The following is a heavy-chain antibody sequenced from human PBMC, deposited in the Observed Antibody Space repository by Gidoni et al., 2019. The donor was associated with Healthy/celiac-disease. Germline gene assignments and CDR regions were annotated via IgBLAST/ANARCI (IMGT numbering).Heavy chain of an antibody. CDR3: AKDGADYDILTGWYYYYGMDV. D-gene: IGHD3-9*01. CDR1: GFTFRRYG. CDR2: ISYDGSNK. Sequence: QVQLVESGGGVVQPGRSLRLSWAASGFTFRRYGLPWVRQDPGKGLEWVAVISYDGSNKYYADSVKGRVTISRDNSKNTLYLQMNSLRAEDTAVYYCAKDGADYDILTGWYYYYGMDVWGQGTTVTVSS. J-gene: IGHJ6*02. V-gene: IGHV3-30*18.